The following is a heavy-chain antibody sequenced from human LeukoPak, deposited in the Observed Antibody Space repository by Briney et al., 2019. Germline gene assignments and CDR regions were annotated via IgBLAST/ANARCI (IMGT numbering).Heavy chain of an antibody. CDR3: AIEGYSGYGDFDY. D-gene: IGHD5-12*01. V-gene: IGHV1-69*06. Sequence: SVKVSCKASGYSFTSYGISWVRQAPGQGLEWMGGIIPIFGTANYAQKFQGRVTITADKSTSTAYMELSSLRSEDTAVYYCAIEGYSGYGDFDYWGQGTLVTVSS. CDR1: GYSFTSYG. CDR2: IIPIFGTA. J-gene: IGHJ4*02.